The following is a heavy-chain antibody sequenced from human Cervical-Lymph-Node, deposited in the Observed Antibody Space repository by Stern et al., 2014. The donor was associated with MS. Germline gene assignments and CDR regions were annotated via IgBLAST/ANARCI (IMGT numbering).Heavy chain of an antibody. CDR1: GFPFSSYW. CDR2: IKQDGSEK. J-gene: IGHJ5*02. D-gene: IGHD4-17*01. V-gene: IGHV3-7*01. Sequence: EVQLVESGGGLVQPGGSLRLSCAASGFPFSSYWMSWVRQAPGKGLEWVANIKQDGSEKYYVDSVKGRFTISRDNAKNSLYLQMNSLRAEDTAVYYCARSLDYGDTNWFDPWGQGTLVTVSS. CDR3: ARSLDYGDTNWFDP.